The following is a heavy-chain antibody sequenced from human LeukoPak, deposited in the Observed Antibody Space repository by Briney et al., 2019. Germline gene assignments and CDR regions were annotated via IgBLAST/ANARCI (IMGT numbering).Heavy chain of an antibody. J-gene: IGHJ4*02. Sequence: GASVKVSCKASGYTFTGYYLHWLRQAPGQGLEWMGWINPNSGDTNYAQKFQGRVTMTRDTSISTAYMELRRLRSGETAVYYCARGGGSAAGVFDYWGQGTLVSVSS. V-gene: IGHV1-2*02. CDR2: INPNSGDT. D-gene: IGHD6-13*01. CDR1: GYTFTGYY. CDR3: ARGGGSAAGVFDY.